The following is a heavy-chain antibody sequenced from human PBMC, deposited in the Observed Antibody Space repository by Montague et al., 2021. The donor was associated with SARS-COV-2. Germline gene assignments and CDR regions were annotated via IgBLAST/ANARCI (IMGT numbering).Heavy chain of an antibody. D-gene: IGHD3-9*01. Sequence: SLRLSCAASGFTFSNSPMSWVRQAPGKGLDWVSVIHSAGRGTYYADSVQGRFTISRDNLKNTVYLQMNSLRDVDTALYYCAKVGDILTGYSLINLDAWGQRTLVVVSS. V-gene: IGHV3-23*03. CDR1: GFTFSNSP. J-gene: IGHJ5*02. CDR3: AKVGDILTGYSLINLDA. CDR2: IHSAGRGT.